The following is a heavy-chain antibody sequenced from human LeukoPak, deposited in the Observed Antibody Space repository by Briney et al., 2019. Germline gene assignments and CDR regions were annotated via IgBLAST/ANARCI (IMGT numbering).Heavy chain of an antibody. J-gene: IGHJ5*02. CDR1: GFTFSGYW. Sequence: GGSLRLSCAASGFTFSGYWMHWVRQVPEKGLVLVSRIDNGGSGTTYADSVKGRFTVSRDNAKNTLYLQMNSLRVEDTAVYYCVRDRPHNCFDPWGQGTLVTVSS. CDR3: VRDRPHNCFDP. D-gene: IGHD6-6*01. CDR2: IDNGGSGT. V-gene: IGHV3-74*01.